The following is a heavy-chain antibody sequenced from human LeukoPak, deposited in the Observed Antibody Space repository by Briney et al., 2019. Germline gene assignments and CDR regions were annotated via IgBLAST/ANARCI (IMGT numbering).Heavy chain of an antibody. CDR3: AREGVVVPTARDPRPFDF. J-gene: IGHJ4*02. V-gene: IGHV4-34*01. Sequence: SETLSLTYAVYGGSFSGYYWSWIRQPPGKGLEWIGEIYHSGSTNYNPSLRSRVTISVDKSKNQFSLKLNSVTAADTAVYYCAREGVVVPTARDPRPFDFWGQGTLVTVSS. D-gene: IGHD2-2*01. CDR2: IYHSGST. CDR1: GGSFSGYY.